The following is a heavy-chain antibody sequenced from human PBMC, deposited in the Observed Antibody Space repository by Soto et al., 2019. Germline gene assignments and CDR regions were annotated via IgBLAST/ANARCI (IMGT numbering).Heavy chain of an antibody. D-gene: IGHD6-19*01. J-gene: IGHJ2*01. CDR3: ARDSSGGLIAVAGAYWYFDL. V-gene: IGHV1-18*01. CDR1: GYTFTSYG. Sequence: ASVKVSCKASGYTFTSYGISWVRQAPGQGLEWMGWISAYNGNTNYAQRLQGRVTMTTDTSTSTAYMELRSLRSDDTAVYYCARDSSGGLIAVAGAYWYFDLWGRGTLVTVSS. CDR2: ISAYNGNT.